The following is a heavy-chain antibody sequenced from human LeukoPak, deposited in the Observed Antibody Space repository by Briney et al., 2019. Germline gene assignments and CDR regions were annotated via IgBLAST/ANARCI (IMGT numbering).Heavy chain of an antibody. CDR3: AREVMDNLRFDY. Sequence: RASVKVSCKASGYTFTSYYMHWVRQAPGQGLEWMGIINPSGGDTSYAQKFQGRLTMTRDTSTNTVYMELTSLRSEVTAVYYCAREVMDNLRFDYWGQGTLVTVSS. V-gene: IGHV1-46*01. D-gene: IGHD1-14*01. CDR1: GYTFTSYY. CDR2: INPSGGDT. J-gene: IGHJ4*02.